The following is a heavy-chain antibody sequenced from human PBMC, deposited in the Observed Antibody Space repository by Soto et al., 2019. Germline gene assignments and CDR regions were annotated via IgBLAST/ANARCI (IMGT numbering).Heavy chain of an antibody. CDR2: ISGSGGST. Sequence: PGGSLRLSCAASGFTFSSYAMSWVRQAPGKGLEWVSAISGSGGSTYYADSVKGRFTISRDNSKNTLYLQMNSLRAEDTAVYYCAKLWVSMAAPQSKYYFDYWGQGTLVTVSS. J-gene: IGHJ4*02. CDR1: GFTFSSYA. D-gene: IGHD6-6*01. CDR3: AKLWVSMAAPQSKYYFDY. V-gene: IGHV3-23*01.